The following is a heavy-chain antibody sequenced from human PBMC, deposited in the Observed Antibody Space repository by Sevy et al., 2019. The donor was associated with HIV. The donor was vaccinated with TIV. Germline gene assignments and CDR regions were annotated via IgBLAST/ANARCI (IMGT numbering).Heavy chain of an antibody. V-gene: IGHV4-59*01. J-gene: IGHJ5*02. D-gene: IGHD5-12*01. CDR2: IYYTGST. CDR3: VRAPPVRSGDDSLNWLDP. Sequence: SETLSLTYTVSGGSISAYYWSWIRQPPGKGLEYIGDIYYTGSTYYNPSLKSRVTISVDTSKNQFSLKLRSVTAVDTAVYYCVRAPPVRSGDDSLNWLDPWGQGTLVTVSS. CDR1: GGSISAYY.